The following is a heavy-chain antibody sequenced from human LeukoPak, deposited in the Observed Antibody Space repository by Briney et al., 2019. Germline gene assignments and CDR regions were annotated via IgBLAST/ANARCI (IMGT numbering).Heavy chain of an antibody. CDR1: GASISSGGYY. CDR2: IYYSGST. CDR3: ARGYYGGNVYDI. J-gene: IGHJ3*02. D-gene: IGHD4-23*01. Sequence: PSQTLSLTCTVSGASISSGGYYWSWIRQHPGKGLEWIGYIYYSGSTYYNPSLKSRVTISVDTSKNQFSLKLSSVTAADTAVYYCARGYYGGNVYDIWGQGTMVTVSS. V-gene: IGHV4-31*03.